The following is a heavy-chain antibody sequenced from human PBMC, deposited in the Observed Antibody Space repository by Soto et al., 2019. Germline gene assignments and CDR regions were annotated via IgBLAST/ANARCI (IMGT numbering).Heavy chain of an antibody. V-gene: IGHV3-23*01. CDR1: GFTFSSYA. Sequence: EVQLLESGGGLVQPGGSLRLSCAASGFTFSSYAMSWVRQAPGKGLEWVSGISGSGDSTYYADSVKGRFTISSDNSKNTLYLQMNSLRAEDTAVYYCAKGVPGIAVAGTGYFQHWGKGTLVTVSS. D-gene: IGHD6-19*01. CDR2: ISGSGDST. CDR3: AKGVPGIAVAGTGYFQH. J-gene: IGHJ1*01.